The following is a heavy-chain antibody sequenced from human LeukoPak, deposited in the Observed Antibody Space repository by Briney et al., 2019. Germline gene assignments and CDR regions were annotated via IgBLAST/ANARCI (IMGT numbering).Heavy chain of an antibody. V-gene: IGHV3-7*01. CDR1: RFTFSSHW. CDR3: ARMDLMWFGESFFDY. Sequence: GGSLRLSCAASRFTFSSHWMGWVRQAPGKGLEWVGNIKQDGSEKYYVDSVKGRFTISRDNAKNSLYLQMNSLRAEDTGVYYCARMDLMWFGESFFDYWGQGTLVTVSS. J-gene: IGHJ4*02. CDR2: IKQDGSEK. D-gene: IGHD3-10*01.